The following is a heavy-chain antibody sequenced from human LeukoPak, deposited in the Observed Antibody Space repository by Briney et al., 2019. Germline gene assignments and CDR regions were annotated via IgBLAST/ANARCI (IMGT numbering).Heavy chain of an antibody. Sequence: GGSLRLSCAASGFTFSSYTMNWVRQAPGKGLEWVSYISSSGSTIYYADSVKGRFTISRDNAKNSLYLQMNSLRAEDTAVYYCARGRGTVAAAGTRYWGQGTLVTVSS. CDR2: ISSSGSTI. CDR1: GFTFSSYT. J-gene: IGHJ4*02. D-gene: IGHD6-13*01. CDR3: ARGRGTVAAAGTRY. V-gene: IGHV3-48*04.